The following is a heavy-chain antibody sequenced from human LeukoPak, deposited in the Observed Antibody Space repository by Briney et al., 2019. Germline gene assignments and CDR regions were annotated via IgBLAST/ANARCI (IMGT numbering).Heavy chain of an antibody. CDR3: AQEREGAFDY. Sequence: PGGSLRLSCAASGFIFSSYWMNWVRQAPGKGLVWVSRINSDGSSTSYADSVKGRFTISRDNAKNTLYLQMNSLRAEDTAVYYCAQEREGAFDYWGQGTLVTVSS. CDR1: GFIFSSYW. V-gene: IGHV3-74*01. J-gene: IGHJ4*02. CDR2: INSDGSST. D-gene: IGHD1-26*01.